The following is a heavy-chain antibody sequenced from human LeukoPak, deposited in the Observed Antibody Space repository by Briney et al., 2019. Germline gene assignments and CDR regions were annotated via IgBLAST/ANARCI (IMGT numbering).Heavy chain of an antibody. V-gene: IGHV3-20*04. CDR1: GFTFDDYG. Sequence: GGSLRLSCAASGFTFDDYGMSWVRQAPGKGLEWVSGINWNGGSTGYADSVKGRFTISRDNAKNSLYLQMNSLRAEDTALYYCAKGYDFWSAYPLDPWGQGALVTVSS. D-gene: IGHD3-3*01. CDR2: INWNGGST. J-gene: IGHJ5*02. CDR3: AKGYDFWSAYPLDP.